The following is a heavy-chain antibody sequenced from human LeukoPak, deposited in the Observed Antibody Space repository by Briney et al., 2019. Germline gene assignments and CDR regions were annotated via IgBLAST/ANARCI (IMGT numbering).Heavy chain of an antibody. J-gene: IGHJ4*02. V-gene: IGHV3-23*01. CDR2: ISGSGGST. Sequence: GGSLRLSCAASGFTFSGYAMSWVRQAPGKGLEWVSAISGSGGSTYYADSVKGRFTISRDNSKNTLYLQMNSLRAEDTAIYYCASGVTATGIWERQFDYWGQGTLVTVSS. CDR1: GFTFSGYA. D-gene: IGHD6-13*01. CDR3: ASGVTATGIWERQFDY.